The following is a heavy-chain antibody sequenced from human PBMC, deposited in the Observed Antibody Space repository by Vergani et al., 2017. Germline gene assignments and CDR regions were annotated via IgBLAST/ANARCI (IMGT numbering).Heavy chain of an antibody. CDR3: AKDRRGHYYDSSGYSREFDY. Sequence: QVQLVESGGGVVQPGRSLRLSCAASGFTFSSYGMHWVRQAPGKGLEWVAVISYDGSNKYYADSVKGRFTISRDNSKNTLYLQMNSLRAEDTAVYYCAKDRRGHYYDSSGYSREFDYWGQGTLVTVSS. CDR1: GFTFSSYG. V-gene: IGHV3-30*18. J-gene: IGHJ4*02. CDR2: ISYDGSNK. D-gene: IGHD3-22*01.